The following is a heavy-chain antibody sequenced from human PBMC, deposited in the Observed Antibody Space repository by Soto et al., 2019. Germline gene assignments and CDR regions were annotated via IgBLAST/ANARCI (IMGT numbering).Heavy chain of an antibody. CDR1: GYTFTSYG. CDR2: ISAYNGNT. Sequence: QVQLVQSGAEVKKPGASVKVSCTASGYTFTSYGISWVRQAPGQGLEWMGWISAYNGNTNYAQKLQGRVTMTTDTSTSTAYMELRSLRSDDTAVYYCARDERYYDILTGYYPDYWGQGTLVTVSS. CDR3: ARDERYYDILTGYYPDY. J-gene: IGHJ4*02. V-gene: IGHV1-18*04. D-gene: IGHD3-9*01.